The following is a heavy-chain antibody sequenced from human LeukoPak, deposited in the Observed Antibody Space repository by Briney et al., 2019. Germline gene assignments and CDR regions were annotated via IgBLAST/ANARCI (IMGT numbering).Heavy chain of an antibody. D-gene: IGHD3-22*01. CDR2: ISHNENT. CDR1: GGSFSGYY. J-gene: IGHJ4*02. V-gene: IGHV4-34*01. Sequence: SETLSLTCAVYGGSFSGYYWNWIRQPPGKGLEWVGEISHNENTNYSPSLKSRLTISIDTSKNQFSLKLSSVTAADTAVYYCASSGSRWLIDKTYSPYWGQGTLVTVSS. CDR3: ASSGSRWLIDKTYSPY.